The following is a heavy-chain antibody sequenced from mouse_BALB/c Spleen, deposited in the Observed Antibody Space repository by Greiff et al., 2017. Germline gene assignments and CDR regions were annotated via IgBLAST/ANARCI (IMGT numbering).Heavy chain of an antibody. CDR3: ARVHYDDAWFAY. V-gene: IGHV2-9*02. CDR2: IWAGGST. D-gene: IGHD2-4*01. CDR1: GFSLTSYG. J-gene: IGHJ3*01. Sequence: VKLVESGPGLVAPSQSLSITCTVSGFSLTSYGVHWVRQPPGKGLEWLGVIWAGGSTNYNSALMSRLSISKDNSKSQVFLKMNSLQTDDTAMYYCARVHYDDAWFAYWGQGTLVTVSA.